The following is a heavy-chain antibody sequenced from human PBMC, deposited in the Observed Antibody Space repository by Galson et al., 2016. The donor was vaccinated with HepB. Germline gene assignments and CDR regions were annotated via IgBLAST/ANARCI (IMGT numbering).Heavy chain of an antibody. V-gene: IGHV3-30*18. J-gene: IGHJ6*02. Sequence: SLRLSCAASGFSFSNYGMHWVRQAPGKGLEWVAGVSYGGSKNYYVDSVKGRFTISRDNSKNTLYLRMNSLRPEDTAIYYCAKDYCSDTCHLGRWNVWGQGTPVTVSS. CDR3: AKDYCSDTCHLGRWNV. CDR2: VSYGGSKN. D-gene: IGHD2-15*01. CDR1: GFSFSNYG.